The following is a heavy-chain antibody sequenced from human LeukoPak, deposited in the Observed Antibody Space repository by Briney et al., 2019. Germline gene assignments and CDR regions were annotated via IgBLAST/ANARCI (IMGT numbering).Heavy chain of an antibody. V-gene: IGHV1-3*01. Sequence: ASVKVSCMASGYTFTSYSMHWVRQAPGQRLEWMGWINAGNGNTKYSQKLQGRVAITRDTSASTAYMELSSLRSEDTAVYYCAIVPYWGSRGPFDHWGQGTLVTVSS. D-gene: IGHD7-27*01. CDR1: GYTFTSYS. CDR3: AIVPYWGSRGPFDH. J-gene: IGHJ4*02. CDR2: INAGNGNT.